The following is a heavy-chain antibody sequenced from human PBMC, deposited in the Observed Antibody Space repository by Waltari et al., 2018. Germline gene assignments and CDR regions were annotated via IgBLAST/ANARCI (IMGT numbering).Heavy chain of an antibody. CDR3: ARDGYCSGGTCGWFDP. V-gene: IGHV7-4-1*02. CDR1: GYTFTGYG. CDR2: INTITGNP. Sequence: QVQLVQSGSELKKPGASVKVSCKASGYTFTGYGLNWVRQAPGQGLEWMGWINTITGNPTYAKGFRRRFVFSLDTSVSTAYLQISSLKAEDTAVYYCARDGYCSGGTCGWFDPWGQGTLVTVSS. D-gene: IGHD2-15*01. J-gene: IGHJ5*02.